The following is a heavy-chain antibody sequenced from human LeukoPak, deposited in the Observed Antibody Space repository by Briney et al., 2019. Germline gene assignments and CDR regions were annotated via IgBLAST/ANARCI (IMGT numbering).Heavy chain of an antibody. Sequence: GGSLRLSCAASGFTFSSYAMSWVRQAPGKGLEWVSGISGSGGSTYYADSGKGRFAIFRDYSKNTLYLQMNSLGAEDTAVYYCAKDGLPGQVAGRFDYWGQGTLVTVSS. J-gene: IGHJ4*02. V-gene: IGHV3-23*01. CDR2: ISGSGGST. CDR3: AKDGLPGQVAGRFDY. CDR1: GFTFSSYA. D-gene: IGHD5-12*01.